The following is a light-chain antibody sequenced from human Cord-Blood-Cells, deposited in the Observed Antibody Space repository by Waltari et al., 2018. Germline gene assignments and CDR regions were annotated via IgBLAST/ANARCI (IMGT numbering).Light chain of an antibody. CDR2: RNN. J-gene: IGLJ2*01. V-gene: IGLV1-47*01. CDR1: SSNIGSNY. Sequence: QSVLTQPPSASGTPGQRVTISCSGSSSNIGSNYVYWYQQLPGTAPKLLIYRNNPRPSGVPDRFSGSKSGTSASLAISGLRSEDEADYYCAAWDDSLRAVVFGGGTKLTVL. CDR3: AAWDDSLRAVV.